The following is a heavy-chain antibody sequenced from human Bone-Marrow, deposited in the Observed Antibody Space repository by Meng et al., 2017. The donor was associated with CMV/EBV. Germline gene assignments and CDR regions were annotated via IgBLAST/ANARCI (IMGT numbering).Heavy chain of an antibody. V-gene: IGHV3-7*01. J-gene: IGHJ4*02. CDR2: IKQDVSEK. CDR3: ARDRRDYDFWSHHYEYYCDF. Sequence: GGSLRLSCAASGFTFSSYWMSWVRQAPGKGLEWVANIKQDVSEKYYVDSVRGRLTISRDNAENSLYLQMNSLRAEDTAVYYCARDRRDYDFWSHHYEYYCDFWAQGNLVNVHS. CDR1: GFTFSSYW. D-gene: IGHD3-3*01.